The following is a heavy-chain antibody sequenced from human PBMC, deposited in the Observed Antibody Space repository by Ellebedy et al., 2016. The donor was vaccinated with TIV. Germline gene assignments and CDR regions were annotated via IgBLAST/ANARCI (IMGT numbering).Heavy chain of an antibody. CDR2: ISYDGSNT. CDR1: GFTFSSFV. CDR3: AKSYGDSAMLIWAFDI. J-gene: IGHJ3*02. D-gene: IGHD5-18*01. Sequence: GGSLRLSCAASGFTFSSFVMHWVRQAPGTGLEWVAVISYDGSNTYYADSVKGRFTISRDNSKNTLDLQMNSLRAEDTAVYFCAKSYGDSAMLIWAFDIWGQGTMVTVSS. V-gene: IGHV3-30*18.